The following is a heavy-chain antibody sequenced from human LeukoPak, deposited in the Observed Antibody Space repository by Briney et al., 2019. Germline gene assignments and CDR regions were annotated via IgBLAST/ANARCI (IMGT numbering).Heavy chain of an antibody. Sequence: SLRLSCAASGFTFDDYAMHWVRQAPGKGLEWVSGISWNSGSIGYADSVKGRFTISRDNAKNSLYLQMNSLRAEDTALYYCAKGKYYYDSSGYPGWFDPWGQGTLVTVSS. CDR3: AKGKYYYDSSGYPGWFDP. CDR2: ISWNSGSI. J-gene: IGHJ5*02. D-gene: IGHD3-22*01. V-gene: IGHV3-9*01. CDR1: GFTFDDYA.